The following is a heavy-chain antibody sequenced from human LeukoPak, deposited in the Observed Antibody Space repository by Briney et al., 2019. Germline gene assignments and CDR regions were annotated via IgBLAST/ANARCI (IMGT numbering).Heavy chain of an antibody. J-gene: IGHJ5*02. CDR3: ARAREMATNHNDVT. V-gene: IGHV3-74*01. CDR1: GFTFSSYW. D-gene: IGHD5-24*01. CDR2: INSDGSST. Sequence: GGSLRLSSAASGFTFSSYWMHWVRQAPGKGLVWVSRINSDGSSTSYADSVKGRFTISRDNAKNTLYLQMNTLRAEDTAVYYCARAREMATNHNDVTWGRGTLVTVSS.